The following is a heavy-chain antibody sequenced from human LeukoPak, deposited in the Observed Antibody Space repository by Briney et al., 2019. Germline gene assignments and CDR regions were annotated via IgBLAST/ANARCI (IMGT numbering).Heavy chain of an antibody. Sequence: SETLSLTCTVSDGSFSPYYWSWIRQPPGKGLEWIAHIFYTGSTYYNHSFKSRVTMSIDTSKSQFSLRLSSVTAADTAMYYCARLGENSGVPQHWYFDLWGRGTLVTVSS. CDR1: DGSFSPYY. J-gene: IGHJ2*01. D-gene: IGHD3-16*01. CDR3: ARLGENSGVPQHWYFDL. CDR2: IFYTGST. V-gene: IGHV4-59*08.